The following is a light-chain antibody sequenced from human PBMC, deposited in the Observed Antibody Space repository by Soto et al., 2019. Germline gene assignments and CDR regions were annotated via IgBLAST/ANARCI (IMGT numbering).Light chain of an antibody. Sequence: EIVMTQSPATLSVSPGERATLSCRASQSVSSNLAWYQQKPGQAPRLLIYGASTRATGIPARFSGSGSGTEFTLTISSLHSEDSAVYYCQQYNNWPPAFGQGTRLEI. J-gene: IGKJ5*01. CDR2: GAS. CDR3: QQYNNWPPA. CDR1: QSVSSN. V-gene: IGKV3-15*01.